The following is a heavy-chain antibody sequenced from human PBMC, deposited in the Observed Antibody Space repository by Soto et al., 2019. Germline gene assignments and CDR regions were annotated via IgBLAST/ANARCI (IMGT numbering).Heavy chain of an antibody. D-gene: IGHD1-1*01. CDR3: ARGRDAYKMGY. J-gene: IGHJ4*02. V-gene: IGHV4-59*01. CDR2: IYYSGTT. CDR1: GGSISSYY. Sequence: XXTLSLPFTVSGGSISSYYWRWIRQHPGKGLEWIGYIYYSGTTNYNPSLNGRVTISVDTSKNQISLKVHSVTAADTAVYYCARGRDAYKMGYWGQGTLVTVSS.